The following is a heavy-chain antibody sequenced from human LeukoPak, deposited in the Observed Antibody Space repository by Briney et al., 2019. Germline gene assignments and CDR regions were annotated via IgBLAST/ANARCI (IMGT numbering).Heavy chain of an antibody. Sequence: SETLSLTCTVSGGSISNYYWSWIRQPTGKGLEWIGYIYYSGSTNYSPSLKSRVTISVDTSKNQFSLRLSSVTAADTAVYYCARHFCGGDCADAFDIWGQGTMVTVSS. J-gene: IGHJ3*02. D-gene: IGHD2-21*02. CDR1: GGSISNYY. CDR3: ARHFCGGDCADAFDI. V-gene: IGHV4-59*08. CDR2: IYYSGST.